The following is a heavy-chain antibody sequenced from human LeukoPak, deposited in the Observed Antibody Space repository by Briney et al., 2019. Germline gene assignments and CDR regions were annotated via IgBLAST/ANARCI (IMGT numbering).Heavy chain of an antibody. CDR1: GGSISSGSYY. D-gene: IGHD3-10*01. CDR2: IYYSGST. CDR3: ASEVTMVRGVIITYY. Sequence: SETLSLTCTVSGGSISSGSYYWGWIRQPPGKGLEWIGSIYYSGSTYYNPSLKSRVTISVDTSKNQFSLKLSSVTAADTAVYYCASEVTMVRGVIITYYWGQGTLVTVSS. V-gene: IGHV4-39*01. J-gene: IGHJ4*02.